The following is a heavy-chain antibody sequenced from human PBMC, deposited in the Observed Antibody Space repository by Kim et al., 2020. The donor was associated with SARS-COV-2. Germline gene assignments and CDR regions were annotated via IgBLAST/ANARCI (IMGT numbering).Heavy chain of an antibody. J-gene: IGHJ3*02. Sequence: GGSLRLSCGASGFTFSSSAMHWVRRASGKGLEWVGRIRSKGNGYATAYSASGRGRLTIARDDSRNTAYLQMTSLQTEDTSVYYCTRVPGTTFAFWDGFDISGPRKTVAASP. V-gene: IGHV3-73*01. CDR2: IRSKGNGYAT. CDR3: TRVPGTTFAFWDGFDI. D-gene: IGHD1-1*01. CDR1: GFTFSSSA.